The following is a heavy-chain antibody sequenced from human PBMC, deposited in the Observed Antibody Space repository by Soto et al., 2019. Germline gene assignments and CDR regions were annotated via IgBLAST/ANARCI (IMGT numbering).Heavy chain of an antibody. V-gene: IGHV4-39*01. CDR2: IYYSGST. CDR1: GGSISSSSYY. CDR3: ARQGIAVAGNGYYYYYGMDV. Sequence: TCTVSGGSISSSSYYWGWIRQPPGKGLEWIGSIYYSGSTYYNPSLKSRVTISVDTSKNQFSLKLSSVTAADTAVYYCARQGIAVAGNGYYYYYGMDVWGQGTTVTVSS. D-gene: IGHD6-19*01. J-gene: IGHJ6*02.